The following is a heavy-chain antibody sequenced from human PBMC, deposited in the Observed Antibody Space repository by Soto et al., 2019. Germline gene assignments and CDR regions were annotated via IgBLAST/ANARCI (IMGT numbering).Heavy chain of an antibody. CDR1: GGSFSGYY. D-gene: IGHD1-7*01. CDR2: INHSGST. J-gene: IGHJ6*03. Sequence: SETLSLTCAVYGGSFSGYYWSWIRQPPGKGLEWIGEINHSGSTNYNPSLKSRVTISVDTSKNQFSLKLSSVTAADTAVYYCARLYPITGTTVLGYYYYYMDVWGKGTTVTVSS. CDR3: ARLYPITGTTVLGYYYYYMDV. V-gene: IGHV4-34*01.